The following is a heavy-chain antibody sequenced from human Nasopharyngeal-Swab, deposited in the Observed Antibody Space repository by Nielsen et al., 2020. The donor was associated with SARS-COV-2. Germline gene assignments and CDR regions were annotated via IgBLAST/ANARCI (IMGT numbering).Heavy chain of an antibody. D-gene: IGHD6-13*01. V-gene: IGHV1-46*01. CDR2: INPSGGST. CDR3: ARAKVPGFSSSWLDY. J-gene: IGHJ4*02. CDR1: GYIFTSHH. Sequence: ASVKVSCKPSGYIFTSHHIHWVRLAPGQGLEWLGIINPSGGSTNYAHTFQGRFTMTTDTSTSRVYMELNSLTYEDTAIYYCARAKVPGFSSSWLDYWGQGTLGTVAS.